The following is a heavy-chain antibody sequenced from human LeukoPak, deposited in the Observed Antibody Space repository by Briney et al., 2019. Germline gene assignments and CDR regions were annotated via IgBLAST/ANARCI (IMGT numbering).Heavy chain of an antibody. D-gene: IGHD3-3*01. V-gene: IGHV3-66*02. CDR2: IHDGGTT. Sequence: PGGSLRLSCAASGLTVGNTYMSWVRQAPGKGLEWVSVIHDGGTTYYAASVEGRFTIARDNSRNTLSLQMNSLTTEDTAVYYCARIGSPGVAYYGMDVWGQGTTVTVSS. CDR1: GLTVGNTY. CDR3: ARIGSPGVAYYGMDV. J-gene: IGHJ6*02.